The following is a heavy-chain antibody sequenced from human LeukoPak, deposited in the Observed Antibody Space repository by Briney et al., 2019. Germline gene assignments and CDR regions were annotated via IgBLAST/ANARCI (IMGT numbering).Heavy chain of an antibody. CDR3: AKDGGLWVSAHWGDS. Sequence: GGSLRLSCAASGFTFSSYTMSWVRQAPGKGLEWVSTITTSDGNTYYADSVKGWFTVSRDNSKNTLYLQMNSLRAEDTAVYYCAKDGGLWVSAHWGDSWGRGTLVTVSS. D-gene: IGHD7-27*01. V-gene: IGHV3-23*01. CDR2: ITTSDGNT. CDR1: GFTFSSYT. J-gene: IGHJ4*02.